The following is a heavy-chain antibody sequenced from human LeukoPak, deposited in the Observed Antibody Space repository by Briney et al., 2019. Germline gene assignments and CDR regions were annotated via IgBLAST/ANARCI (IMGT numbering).Heavy chain of an antibody. Sequence: GGSLRLSCAASAFTFSNAWMNWVRQAPGKGLEWVGRIRSKTDGGTPDYPAPVKGRFTISRDDSKNTLYLQLSSLKTEDTAVYYCTTSPNSGTTWGQGTLVTVSP. J-gene: IGHJ5*02. D-gene: IGHD6-13*01. CDR3: TTSPNSGTT. V-gene: IGHV3-15*01. CDR2: IRSKTDGGTP. CDR1: AFTFSNAW.